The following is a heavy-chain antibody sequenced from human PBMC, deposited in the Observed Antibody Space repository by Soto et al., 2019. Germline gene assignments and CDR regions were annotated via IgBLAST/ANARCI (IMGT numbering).Heavy chain of an antibody. CDR1: GGSFSGYY. D-gene: IGHD3-22*01. Sequence: SSETLSLTCAVYGGSFSGYYWSWIRQPPGKGLEWIGEINHSGSTNYNPSLKSRVTISVDTSKNQFSLKLSSVTAADTAVYYCARDWSDGDSSGLDYWGQGTLVTVSS. J-gene: IGHJ4*02. V-gene: IGHV4-34*01. CDR3: ARDWSDGDSSGLDY. CDR2: INHSGST.